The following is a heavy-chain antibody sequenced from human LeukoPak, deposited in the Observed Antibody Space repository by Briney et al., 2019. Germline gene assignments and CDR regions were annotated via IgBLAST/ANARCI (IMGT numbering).Heavy chain of an antibody. Sequence: SETLSLTCAVSGGSISSSNWWSWVRQPPGKGLEWIGETSQSGDTKYNPSLKSRVTVSLDNSKSQFSLKLTSVTAADSAIYYCATNVGKTFDYWGQGVLVTVSS. V-gene: IGHV4-4*02. CDR3: ATNVGKTFDY. CDR1: GGSISSSNW. CDR2: TSQSGDT. J-gene: IGHJ4*02. D-gene: IGHD7-27*01.